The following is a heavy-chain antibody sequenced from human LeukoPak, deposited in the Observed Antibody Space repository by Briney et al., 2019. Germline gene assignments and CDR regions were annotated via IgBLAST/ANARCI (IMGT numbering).Heavy chain of an antibody. V-gene: IGHV3-30*02. CDR2: IRYDGSNK. D-gene: IGHD4-11*01. CDR3: AKGGRFGFAYSNFNYFDY. J-gene: IGHJ4*02. CDR1: GFTFSSYG. Sequence: PGGSLRLSCAASGFTFSSYGMHWVRQAPGKGLEWVAFIRYDGSNKYCADSVKGRFTISRDNSKNTLYLQMNSLRAEDTAVYYCAKGGRFGFAYSNFNYFDYWGQGTLVTASS.